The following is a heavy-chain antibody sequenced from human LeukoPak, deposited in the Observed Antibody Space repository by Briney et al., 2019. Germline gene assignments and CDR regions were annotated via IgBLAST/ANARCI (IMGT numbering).Heavy chain of an antibody. CDR2: IIPILGIA. J-gene: IGHJ4*02. CDR3: ATEVAVADPPDY. CDR1: GGTFSSYA. V-gene: IGHV1-69*04. D-gene: IGHD6-19*01. Sequence: SVKVSCKASGGTFSSYAISWVRQAPGQGLEWMGRIIPILGIANYAQKFQGRVTITADKSTSTAYMELSSLRSEDTAVYYCATEVAVADPPDYWGQGTPVTVCS.